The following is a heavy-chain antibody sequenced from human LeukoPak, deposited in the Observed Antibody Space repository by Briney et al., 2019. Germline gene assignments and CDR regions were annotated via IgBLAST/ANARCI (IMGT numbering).Heavy chain of an antibody. V-gene: IGHV4-34*01. Sequence: NPSETLSLTCAVYGGSLSGYYWSWIRQPPGKGLEWIGEINHSGSTNYNPSLKSRVTISVDTSKNQFSLKLSSVTAADTAVYYCASYQLLISWFDPWGQGTLVTVSS. CDR1: GGSLSGYY. CDR2: INHSGST. J-gene: IGHJ5*02. CDR3: ASYQLLISWFDP. D-gene: IGHD2-2*01.